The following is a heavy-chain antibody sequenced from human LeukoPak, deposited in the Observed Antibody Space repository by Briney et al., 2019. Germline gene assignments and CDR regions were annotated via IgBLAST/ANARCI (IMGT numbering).Heavy chain of an antibody. V-gene: IGHV3-9*01. D-gene: IGHD6-13*01. CDR3: AKDSDPAAAGNFDY. CDR1: GFTFDDYA. CDR2: ISWNSGSI. J-gene: IGHJ4*02. Sequence: PGRSLRLSCAASGFTFDDYAMHWVRQAPGKGLGLVSGISWNSGSIGYADSVKGRFTVSRDNAKNSLYLQMNSLRAEDTALYYCAKDSDPAAAGNFDYWGQGTLVTVSS.